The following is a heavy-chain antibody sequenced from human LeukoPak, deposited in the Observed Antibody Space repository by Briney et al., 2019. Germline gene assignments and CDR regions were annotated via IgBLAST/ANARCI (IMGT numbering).Heavy chain of an antibody. CDR2: IYTSTTT. CDR1: GGSISSGSYY. CDR3: AREPRVSSWNYFDY. D-gene: IGHD6-13*01. V-gene: IGHV4-61*02. Sequence: SETLSLTCTVSGGSISSGSYYWSWIRQPAGKGLEWIGRIYTSTTTKYNSSLKSRVTISVDTSKNQFSLKLNSVTAADTAVYYCAREPRVSSWNYFDYWGQGTLVTVSS. J-gene: IGHJ4*02.